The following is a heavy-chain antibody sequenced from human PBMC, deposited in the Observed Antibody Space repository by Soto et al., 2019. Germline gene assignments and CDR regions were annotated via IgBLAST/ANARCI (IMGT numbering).Heavy chain of an antibody. J-gene: IGHJ5*02. D-gene: IGHD6-13*01. CDR2: ISGSGGST. Sequence: PGGSLRLSCAASGFTFSSYAMSWVRQAPGKGLEWVSAISGSGGSTYYADSVKGRFTISRDNSKNALYLQMNSLRAEDTAVYYCTKGNSSWYRSWFDPWGQGTLVTVS. V-gene: IGHV3-23*01. CDR1: GFTFSSYA. CDR3: TKGNSSWYRSWFDP.